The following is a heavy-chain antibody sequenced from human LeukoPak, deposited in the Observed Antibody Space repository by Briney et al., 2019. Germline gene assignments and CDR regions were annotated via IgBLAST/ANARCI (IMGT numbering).Heavy chain of an antibody. D-gene: IGHD3-22*01. CDR3: ARPYYYDSRIDP. V-gene: IGHV4-30-4*01. Sequence: PSETLSLTCTVSGGSISSGDYYWSWIRQPPGKGLEWIGYTYYSGSTYYNPSLKNRVSISVYTSKNQFSLNLSSVTAADMAVYYCARPYYYDSRIDPWGQGTLVTVSS. J-gene: IGHJ5*02. CDR1: GGSISSGDYY. CDR2: TYYSGST.